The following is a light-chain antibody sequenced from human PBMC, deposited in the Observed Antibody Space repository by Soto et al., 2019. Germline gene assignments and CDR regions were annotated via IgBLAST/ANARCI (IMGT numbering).Light chain of an antibody. J-gene: IGKJ3*01. Sequence: EVVLTQSPGTLSLSPGARATLSCRASQSVNDNHLAWYQQKGGQAPRLLIYGASTRATGVPERFSGSGFGAVYSIIINRLEPEDFALYYCQIYVGSRPRGTFGPGTTVEI. CDR3: QIYVGSRPRGT. V-gene: IGKV3-20*01. CDR2: GAS. CDR1: QSVNDNH.